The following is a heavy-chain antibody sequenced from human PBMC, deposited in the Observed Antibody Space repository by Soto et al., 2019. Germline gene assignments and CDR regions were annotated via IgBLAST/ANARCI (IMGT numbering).Heavy chain of an antibody. Sequence: EVQLLESGGGLAQPGGSLRLSCAASGFTLSSYAMSWVRQAPGKGLEWVSAISGSGGSTDYADSVKGRFTISRDNSKNTLYLQMNSLRAEDTAVYYCAKDVDYRNYVNSFDYWGQGTLVTVSS. D-gene: IGHD4-4*01. CDR3: AKDVDYRNYVNSFDY. CDR2: ISGSGGST. V-gene: IGHV3-23*01. J-gene: IGHJ4*02. CDR1: GFTLSSYA.